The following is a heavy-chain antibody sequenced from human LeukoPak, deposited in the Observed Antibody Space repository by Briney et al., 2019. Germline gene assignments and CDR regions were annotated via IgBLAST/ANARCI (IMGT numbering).Heavy chain of an antibody. CDR3: ARRTPVAGTYWNFDL. D-gene: IGHD6-13*01. CDR2: INPNMGGT. CDR1: GYSFTGSY. Sequence: GASLKVACKASGYSFTGSYIHWVRQAPGQGLEWMVWINPNMGGTEFAHNYQGRVSMTRDTSISTAYMELSRLRSDDTAVYYCARRTPVAGTYWNFDLWGRGTLVTVSS. J-gene: IGHJ2*01. V-gene: IGHV1-2*07.